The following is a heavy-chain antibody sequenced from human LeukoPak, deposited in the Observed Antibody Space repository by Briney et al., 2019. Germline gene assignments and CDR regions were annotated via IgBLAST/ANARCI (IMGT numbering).Heavy chain of an antibody. V-gene: IGHV3-23*01. CDR2: ISGTGVNT. D-gene: IGHD5-12*01. Sequence: GGSLRLSCAASGFTFSSYEMSWVRQAPGKGLEWVSLISGTGVNTFYADSVKGRFTISRDNSKNTLYLQMNSLRGEDTALYYCAKVLYSGYDFENFDYWGQGTLVTVSS. CDR3: AKVLYSGYDFENFDY. CDR1: GFTFSSYE. J-gene: IGHJ4*02.